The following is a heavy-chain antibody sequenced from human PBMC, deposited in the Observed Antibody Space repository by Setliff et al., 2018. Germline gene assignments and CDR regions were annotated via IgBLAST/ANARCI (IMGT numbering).Heavy chain of an antibody. CDR2: ISYDGINK. D-gene: IGHD3-3*01. Sequence: GGSLRLSCAASGCTFNTYAMHWVRQAPGKWLEWLAVISYDGINKYYADSGRGRFTISRDNPKNTLFLQMNSRRTDDTAVFYCVRDSPSSLYNFWSGCSDYWGQGTLVTVSS. CDR3: VRDSPSSLYNFWSGCSDY. CDR1: GCTFNTYA. J-gene: IGHJ4*02. V-gene: IGHV3-30*01.